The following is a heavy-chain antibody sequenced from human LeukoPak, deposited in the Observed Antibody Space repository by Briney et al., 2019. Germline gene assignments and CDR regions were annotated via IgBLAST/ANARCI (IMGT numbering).Heavy chain of an antibody. V-gene: IGHV4-59*01. D-gene: IGHD3-22*01. CDR1: GGSISNDF. Sequence: SETLSLTCSVSGGSISNDFWSWIRQPPGKGLEWIGYIYYSGSTNYNPSLKSRVTISVDTSKNQFSLRLSSVTAADTAVYYCARERDYFDSSGYLNGHAFDIWGQGTMVTVSS. CDR2: IYYSGST. CDR3: ARERDYFDSSGYLNGHAFDI. J-gene: IGHJ3*02.